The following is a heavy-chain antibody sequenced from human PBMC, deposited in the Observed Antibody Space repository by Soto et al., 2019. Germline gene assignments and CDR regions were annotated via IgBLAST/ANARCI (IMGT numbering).Heavy chain of an antibody. CDR3: AKAAHSGSSLSWSDP. Sequence: QVQLVESGGGVVQPGRSLRLSCAASGFTFSSYGMHWVRQAPGKGLEWVAVISYDGSNKYYADSVKGRFTISRDNSKNTLYLQRNGLRAEDRAVYYCAKAAHSGSSLSWSDPWGQGTLVTVSS. J-gene: IGHJ5*02. V-gene: IGHV3-30*18. CDR1: GFTFSSYG. D-gene: IGHD1-26*01. CDR2: ISYDGSNK.